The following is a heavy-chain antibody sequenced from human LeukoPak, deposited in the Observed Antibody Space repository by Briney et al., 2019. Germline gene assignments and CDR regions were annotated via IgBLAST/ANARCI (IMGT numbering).Heavy chain of an antibody. J-gene: IGHJ6*03. CDR3: ARQKYFDWTRYYYYMDV. D-gene: IGHD3-9*01. CDR1: GGSISSGSYY. V-gene: IGHV4-61*02. CDR2: IYTSGST. Sequence: SETLSLTCTVSGGSISSGSYYWSWIRQPAVKGLEWIGRIYTSGSTNYNPSLQSRVTISVDTSKNQFSLKLSSVTAADTAVYYCARQKYFDWTRYYYYMDVWGKGTTVTISS.